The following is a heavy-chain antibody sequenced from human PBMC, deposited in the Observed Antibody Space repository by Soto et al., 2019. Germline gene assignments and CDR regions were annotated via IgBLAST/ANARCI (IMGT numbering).Heavy chain of an antibody. CDR2: IYSGGST. Sequence: EVQLVESGGGLVQPGGSLRLSCAASGFTVSSNYMSWVRQAPGKGLEWVSVIYSGGSTYYADSVKGRFTISRHNSKNTLYVAMNSLRAEDTAVYYCARDLRKAARPYYYYSMDVWGKGTTVTVSS. CDR3: ARDLRKAARPYYYYSMDV. J-gene: IGHJ6*03. V-gene: IGHV3-53*04. D-gene: IGHD6-6*01. CDR1: GFTVSSNY.